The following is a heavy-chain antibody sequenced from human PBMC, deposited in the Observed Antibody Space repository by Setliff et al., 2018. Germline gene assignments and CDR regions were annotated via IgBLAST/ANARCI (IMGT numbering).Heavy chain of an antibody. CDR1: GDSISSGNW. CDR3: VRTDYSDGRYSMDV. J-gene: IGHJ6*03. D-gene: IGHD6-19*01. CDR2: INHSGNT. V-gene: IGHV4-4*02. Sequence: LSLTCAVSGDSISSGNWWSWVRQPPEKGLEWIGEINHSGNTNYNPSLKNRVTISVDKSTNQFSLKLNSVTAADTDVYYCVRTDYSDGRYSMDVWCKGTTVTVS.